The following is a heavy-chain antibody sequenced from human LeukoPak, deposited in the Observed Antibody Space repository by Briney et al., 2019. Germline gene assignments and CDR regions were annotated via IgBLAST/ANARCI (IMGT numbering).Heavy chain of an antibody. J-gene: IGHJ6*03. D-gene: IGHD3-10*01. CDR1: GGSFSGYN. CDR3: ARKHGSGRKFPHYYYYYYMDV. Sequence: SETLSLTCAVYGGSFSGYNWSWIRQPPGKGLEWIGEINHIGSTNYNPSLKSRVTISVDTSKNQFSLKLNSVTAADTAVYYCARKHGSGRKFPHYYYYYYMDVWGKGTTVTISS. V-gene: IGHV4-34*01. CDR2: INHIGST.